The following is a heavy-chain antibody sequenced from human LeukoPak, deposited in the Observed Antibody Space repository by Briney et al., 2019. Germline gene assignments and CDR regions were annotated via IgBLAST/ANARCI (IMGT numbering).Heavy chain of an antibody. CDR2: IYSSGSS. CDR1: GGSINNNY. CDR3: ARRSGYYPHYYFDL. J-gene: IGHJ2*01. D-gene: IGHD3-9*01. Sequence: SETLSLTCTVSGGSINNNYWGWIRLPPGIGLEYIGYIYSSGSSHYSPSLKSRVTLSVDTSKNHLSLRLNSVTAADTAVYFCARRSGYYPHYYFDLWGRGTLVTVSS. V-gene: IGHV4-4*09.